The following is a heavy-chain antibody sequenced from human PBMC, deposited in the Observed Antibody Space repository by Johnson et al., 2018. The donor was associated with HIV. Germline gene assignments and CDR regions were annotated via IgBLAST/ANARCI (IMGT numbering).Heavy chain of an antibody. CDR2: ISYDGSNK. J-gene: IGHJ3*02. CDR1: GFTFSSYG. V-gene: IGHV3-30*03. CDR3: ARNEYSNYGGRDAFDI. D-gene: IGHD4-11*01. Sequence: QMLLVESGGGVVQPGRSLRLSCAASGFTFSSYGMHWVSQAPGKGLEWVAVISYDGSNKYYADSVKGRFTISRDNSKNTLYLQMNSLRAEDTAVYYCARNEYSNYGGRDAFDIWGQGTMVTVPS.